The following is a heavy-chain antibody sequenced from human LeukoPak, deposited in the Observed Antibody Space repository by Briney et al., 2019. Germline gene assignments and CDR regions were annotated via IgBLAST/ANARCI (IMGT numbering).Heavy chain of an antibody. J-gene: IGHJ6*02. Sequence: PSETLSLTCAVYGGSFSGYYWSWIRQPPGKGLEWIGEINHSGSTNYNPSLKSRVTISVDTSKNQFSLKLSSVTAADTAVYYCARGFYPALNDSSGYYVEESYYYYGMDVWGQGTTVTVSS. CDR3: ARGFYPALNDSSGYYVEESYYYYGMDV. CDR2: INHSGST. CDR1: GGSFSGYY. V-gene: IGHV4-34*01. D-gene: IGHD3-22*01.